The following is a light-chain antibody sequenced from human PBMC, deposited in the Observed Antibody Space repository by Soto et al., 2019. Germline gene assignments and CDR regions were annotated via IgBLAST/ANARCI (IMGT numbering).Light chain of an antibody. CDR3: QKYDSSPRT. J-gene: IGKJ1*01. CDR1: QSVTSNY. CDR2: GVS. V-gene: IGKV3-20*01. Sequence: VLTQSPGTLSLSPGDSATLSCRASQSVTSNYLAWYQQKPGQAPRPLIYGVSSRATGIPDRLSGSGSGTDLNLTISRLEPEDFAVYYCQKYDSSPRTCGQGTKVDIK.